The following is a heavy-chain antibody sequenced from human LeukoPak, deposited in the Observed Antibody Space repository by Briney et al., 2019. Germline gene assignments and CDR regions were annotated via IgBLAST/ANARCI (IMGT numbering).Heavy chain of an antibody. CDR2: IYYSGST. CDR1: GGSISSGGYY. J-gene: IGHJ3*02. Sequence: SEALSLTCTVSGGSISSGGYYWSWIRQHPGKGLEWIGYIYYSGSTYYNPSLKSRVTISVDTSKNQFSLKLSSVTAADTAVYYCAKYHTGGHAFDIWGQGTMVTVSS. V-gene: IGHV4-31*03. D-gene: IGHD2-2*01. CDR3: AKYHTGGHAFDI.